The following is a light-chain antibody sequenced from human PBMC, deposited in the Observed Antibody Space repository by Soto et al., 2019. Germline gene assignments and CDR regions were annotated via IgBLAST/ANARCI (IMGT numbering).Light chain of an antibody. V-gene: IGKV1-27*01. CDR2: AAS. Sequence: DIQMTQSPSSLSASVGDRVTITCRASQGISNYIAWYQQKPGKAPKLLIYAASTLQSGVQSRFSGSGSVTDFTLTINSLQPEDVATYSCQQYSSVPLFGPGTNVDIK. CDR1: QGISNY. CDR3: QQYSSVPL. J-gene: IGKJ3*01.